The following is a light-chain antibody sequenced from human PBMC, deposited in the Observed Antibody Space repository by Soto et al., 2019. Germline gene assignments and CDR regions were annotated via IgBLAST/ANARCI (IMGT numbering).Light chain of an antibody. CDR1: QGIKSY. CDR2: AAS. Sequence: DILLTQSPSFLSASIGERVTITCRASQGIKSYLAWYQQKPGEAPKLLMYAASTLRSGVPSRFGGSGSGTEFTLTISSLQAEDFATYYCHQFDSYPRTFGQGTKLEIK. V-gene: IGKV1-9*01. CDR3: HQFDSYPRT. J-gene: IGKJ2*01.